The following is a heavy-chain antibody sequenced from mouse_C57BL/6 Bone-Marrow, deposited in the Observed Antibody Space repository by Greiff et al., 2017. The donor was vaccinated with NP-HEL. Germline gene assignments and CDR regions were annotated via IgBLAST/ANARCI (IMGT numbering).Heavy chain of an antibody. Sequence: EVQLQESGAELVRPGASVKLSCTASGFNIKDYYMHWVKQRPEQGLEWIGRIDPEDGDTEYAPQFQGKATMPADTSSNTAYLQLSSLTSEDTAVYYCTTITTVVARYAMDYWGQGTSVTVSS. V-gene: IGHV14-1*01. D-gene: IGHD1-1*01. CDR1: GFNIKDYY. CDR2: IDPEDGDT. CDR3: TTITTVVARYAMDY. J-gene: IGHJ4*01.